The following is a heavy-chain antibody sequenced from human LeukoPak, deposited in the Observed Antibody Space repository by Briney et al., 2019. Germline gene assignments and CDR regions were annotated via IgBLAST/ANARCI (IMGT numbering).Heavy chain of an antibody. J-gene: IGHJ4*02. D-gene: IGHD6-13*01. V-gene: IGHV3-23*01. CDR2: ITGSGGST. CDR1: GFTFSTYA. CDR3: AKDPRSSSWSYYFDY. Sequence: GGTLRLSCSASGFTFSTYAMTWVRQAPGKGLEGVSSITGSGGSTYYADSVKGRFTISRDNSKNTLYLQMNSLRDDDTAVYYCAKDPRSSSWSYYFDYWGQGTLVT.